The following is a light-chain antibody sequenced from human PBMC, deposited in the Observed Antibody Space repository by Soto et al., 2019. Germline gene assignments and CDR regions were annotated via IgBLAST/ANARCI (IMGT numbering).Light chain of an antibody. V-gene: IGKV1-5*01. Sequence: DIQMTQSPSTLSASVGDRVTITCRASQSIGNWLAWYQQKPGNAPKLLIYDASSLESGVPSRFSGSGSGTEFTLTISSLQPDDFAAYYCQQYHTYYTFGQGPNLEIK. CDR2: DAS. CDR1: QSIGNW. CDR3: QQYHTYYT. J-gene: IGKJ2*01.